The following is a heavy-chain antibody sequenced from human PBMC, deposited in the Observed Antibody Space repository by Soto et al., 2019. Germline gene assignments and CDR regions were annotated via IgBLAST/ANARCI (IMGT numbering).Heavy chain of an antibody. V-gene: IGHV3-33*01. CDR3: AIRGSNGGYYLDY. CDR2: IWYDGTNK. J-gene: IGHJ4*02. Sequence: QVQLVESGGGVVQPGNSLRLSCATSGFTFSRYGMHWVRQAPGKGLEWVAVIWYDGTNKYYADSVKGRFTISRDNSKNTLYLQINSLSAEDTAVYYCAIRGSNGGYYLDYWGQGILVTVSS. D-gene: IGHD3-10*01. CDR1: GFTFSRYG.